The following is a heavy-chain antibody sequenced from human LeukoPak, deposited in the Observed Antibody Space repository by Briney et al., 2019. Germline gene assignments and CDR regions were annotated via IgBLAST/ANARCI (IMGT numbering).Heavy chain of an antibody. J-gene: IGHJ4*02. D-gene: IGHD2-2*02. CDR3: ARDLSSSTSCYTY. CDR2: ISSSGSYI. CDR1: GFTFSSYS. Sequence: GGSLRLSCAASGFTFSSYSMNWVRQAPGKGLEWVSSISSSGSYIYYADSVKGRFTISRDNAKNSLYLQMDSLRVEDTAVYYCARDLSSSTSCYTYWGRGTLVTVSS. V-gene: IGHV3-21*01.